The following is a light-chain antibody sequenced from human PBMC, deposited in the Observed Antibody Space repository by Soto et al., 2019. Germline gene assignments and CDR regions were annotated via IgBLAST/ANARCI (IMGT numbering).Light chain of an antibody. CDR3: QQYDKKPPIT. Sequence: EIVMTQSPATLSVSPGERATLSCRASQSVSTNLAWYQQKPGQAPRLLIYATSTRATGIPDRFTGSGSGTEFTLTISSLQSEDFAVYHCQQYDKKPPITFGQGTRLEIK. CDR2: ATS. CDR1: QSVSTN. J-gene: IGKJ5*01. V-gene: IGKV3-15*01.